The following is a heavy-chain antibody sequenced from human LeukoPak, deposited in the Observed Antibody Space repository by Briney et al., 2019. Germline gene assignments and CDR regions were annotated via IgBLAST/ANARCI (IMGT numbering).Heavy chain of an antibody. CDR3: ARGRSRHWFDP. Sequence: PGGSLRLSCAASGFTFSTYAMSWVRQAPGKGLEWIGEINHSGSTNYNPSLKSRVTISVDTSKNQFSLKLSSVTAADTAVYYCARGRSRHWFDPWGQGTLVTVSS. J-gene: IGHJ5*02. V-gene: IGHV4-34*01. CDR1: GFTFSTYA. CDR2: INHSGST.